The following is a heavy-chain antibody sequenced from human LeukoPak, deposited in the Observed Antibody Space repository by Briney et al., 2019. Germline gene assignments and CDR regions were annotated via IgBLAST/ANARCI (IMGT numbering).Heavy chain of an antibody. CDR1: GYTFTSYG. CDR2: ISAYNSNT. V-gene: IGHV1-18*01. J-gene: IGHJ4*02. Sequence: ASVKVSCKASGYTFTSYGISWVRQAPGQGLEWMGWISAYNSNTNYAQKLQGRVTMTTDTSTSTAYMELRSLRSDDTAVYYCARDPATSLRLGELSPLDYWGQGTLVTVSS. D-gene: IGHD3-16*02. CDR3: ARDPATSLRLGELSPLDY.